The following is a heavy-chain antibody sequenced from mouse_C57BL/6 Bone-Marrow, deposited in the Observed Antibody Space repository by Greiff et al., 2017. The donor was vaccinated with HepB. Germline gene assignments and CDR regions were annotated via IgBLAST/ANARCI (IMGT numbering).Heavy chain of an antibody. CDR1: GFTFSSYG. CDR2: ISSGGSYT. V-gene: IGHV5-6*01. J-gene: IGHJ2*01. CDR3: ARQRFDY. Sequence: EVKLMESGGDLVKPGGSLKLSCTASGFTFSSYGMSWVRQTPDKRLEWVATISSGGSYTYYPDSVKGRFTTSRDNAKNTLYLQMSSLKSEDTAMYYCARQRFDYWGQGTTLTVSS.